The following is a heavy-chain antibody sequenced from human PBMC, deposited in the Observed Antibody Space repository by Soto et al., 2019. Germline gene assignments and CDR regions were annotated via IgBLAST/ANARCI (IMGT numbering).Heavy chain of an antibody. D-gene: IGHD3-22*01. CDR3: AKAAGSDYSPVDY. Sequence: LRHWSGVAEVTLGSHAVGLLSKIPGKGLEWVSSISVSGGSTYYADSVKGRFTISRDNSKSTLFLHMNSLRAEATAVYYCAKAAGSDYSPVDYWGQGHPVPGSS. CDR2: ISVSGGST. J-gene: IGHJ4*02. V-gene: IGHV3-23*01. CDR1: EVTLGSHA.